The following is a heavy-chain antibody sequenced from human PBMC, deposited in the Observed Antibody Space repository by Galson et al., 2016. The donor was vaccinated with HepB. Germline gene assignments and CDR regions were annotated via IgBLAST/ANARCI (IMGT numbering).Heavy chain of an antibody. J-gene: IGHJ6*02. CDR3: ATAVDIVATTRTYYYYGMDV. Sequence: SVKVSCKVSGYTLTELSMHWVRQAPGKGLEWMGGFDPEDGETIYAQKFQGRVTMTEDTSTDTAYMELSSLRSEDTAVYYCATAVDIVATTRTYYYYGMDVWGQGTTVTVSS. D-gene: IGHD5-12*01. CDR2: FDPEDGET. V-gene: IGHV1-24*01. CDR1: GYTLTELS.